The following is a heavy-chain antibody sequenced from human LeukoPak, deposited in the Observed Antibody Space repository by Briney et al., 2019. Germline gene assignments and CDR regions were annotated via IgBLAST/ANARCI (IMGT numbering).Heavy chain of an antibody. D-gene: IGHD4-23*01. CDR3: AKDLRRGRATVVTRAY. Sequence: GGSLRLSCAASGFTFSSYAMSWVRQAPGKGLEWVSAISGSGGSTYYADSVKGRFTISRDNSKNTLYLQMNSLRAEDTAVYYCAKDLRRGRATVVTRAYWGQGTLVTVSS. CDR2: ISGSGGST. CDR1: GFTFSSYA. J-gene: IGHJ4*02. V-gene: IGHV3-23*01.